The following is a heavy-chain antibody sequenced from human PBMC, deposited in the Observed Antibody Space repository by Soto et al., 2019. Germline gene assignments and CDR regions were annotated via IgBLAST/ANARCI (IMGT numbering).Heavy chain of an antibody. D-gene: IGHD6-13*01. Sequence: LRLSCAASGFSFSSFGMQWVRLVAGKGLGWVAVISYDGSNKYYADSVKGRFTISRDNSKNTLYLQMNSLRAEDTAVYYFAKGIAAAGGLADYWGQGTLVT. J-gene: IGHJ4*02. CDR2: ISYDGSNK. V-gene: IGHV3-30*18. CDR1: GFSFSSFG. CDR3: AKGIAAAGGLADY.